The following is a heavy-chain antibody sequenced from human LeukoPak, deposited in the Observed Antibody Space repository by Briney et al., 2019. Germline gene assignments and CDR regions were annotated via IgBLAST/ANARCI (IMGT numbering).Heavy chain of an antibody. Sequence: ASVKVSCKASGYTFTSYWIGWVRQMPGKGLEWMGIIYPGDSDTRYSPSFQGQVTISADKSISTAYLQWSSLKASDTAMYYCARWAYGDYVAGDDYWGQGTLVTVSS. CDR3: ARWAYGDYVAGDDY. J-gene: IGHJ4*02. CDR2: IYPGDSDT. D-gene: IGHD4-17*01. V-gene: IGHV5-51*01. CDR1: GYTFTSYW.